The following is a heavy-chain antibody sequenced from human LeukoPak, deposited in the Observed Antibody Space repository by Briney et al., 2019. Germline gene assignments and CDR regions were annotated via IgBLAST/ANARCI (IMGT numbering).Heavy chain of an antibody. Sequence: PSETLSLTCTVSGGSISSYYWSWTRQPPGKGLEWIGYIYYSGSTNYNPSLKSRVTISVDTSKNQFSLKLSSVTAADTAVYYCARDLGSGGSWGQGTLVTVSS. J-gene: IGHJ4*02. CDR3: ARDLGSGGS. V-gene: IGHV4-59*01. CDR1: GGSISSYY. D-gene: IGHD2-15*01. CDR2: IYYSGST.